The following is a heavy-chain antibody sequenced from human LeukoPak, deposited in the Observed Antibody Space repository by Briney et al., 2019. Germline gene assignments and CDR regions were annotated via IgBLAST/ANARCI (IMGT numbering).Heavy chain of an antibody. CDR2: ISSNGGST. J-gene: IGHJ4*02. Sequence: TGGSLRLSCAASGFTFSSYAMHWVRQAPGKGLEYVSAISSNGGSTYYANSVKGRFTISRDNSKNTLYLQMGSLRAEDMAVYYCARKSGSYMDYWGQGTLVTISS. V-gene: IGHV3-64*01. CDR3: ARKSGSYMDY. D-gene: IGHD1-26*01. CDR1: GFTFSSYA.